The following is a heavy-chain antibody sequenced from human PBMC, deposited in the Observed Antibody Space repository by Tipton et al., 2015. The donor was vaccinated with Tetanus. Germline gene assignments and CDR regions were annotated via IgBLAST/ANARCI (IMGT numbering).Heavy chain of an antibody. CDR3: ARATEHDIMTGYDN. J-gene: IGHJ4*02. CDR1: GGSLSSSH. V-gene: IGHV4-59*01. CDR2: ITYSRTT. Sequence: GLVKPSETLSLTCTVSGGSLSSSHWAWIRQPPGKGLEWVGKITYSRTTNYNSSLKSRVTISLDASTSQFSLQLTSATAADTAVYYCARATEHDIMTGYDNWGPGTQVTVSS. D-gene: IGHD3-9*01.